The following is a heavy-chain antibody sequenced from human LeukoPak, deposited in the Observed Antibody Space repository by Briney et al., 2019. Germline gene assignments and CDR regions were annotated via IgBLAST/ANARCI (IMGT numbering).Heavy chain of an antibody. D-gene: IGHD2-21*01. Sequence: GGSLRLSCAASGFTFRTYTMTWVRQAPGKGLEWVSSISGSSSYIYYAESVRGRVTISRDNAKSSLYLQMNSLRLDDTAVYYCARGGKPDAISCNWFDPWGQGTLVTVSS. CDR3: ARGGKPDAISCNWFDP. V-gene: IGHV3-21*01. CDR2: ISGSSSYI. J-gene: IGHJ5*02. CDR1: GFTFRTYT.